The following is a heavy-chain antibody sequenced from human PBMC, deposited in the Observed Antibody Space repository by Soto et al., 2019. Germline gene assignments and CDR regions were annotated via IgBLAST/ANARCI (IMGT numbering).Heavy chain of an antibody. CDR3: ARPPLIAVAGRHAFDI. CDR2: INPSGGST. D-gene: IGHD6-19*01. J-gene: IGHJ3*02. CDR1: GYTFTSYY. Sequence: QVQLVQSGAEVKKPGASVKVSCKASGYTFTSYYMHWVRQAPGQGLEWMGIINPSGGSTSYAQKFQGRVTMTRDTSTSTVYMELSSLRSEDTAVYYCARPPLIAVAGRHAFDIWGQGTMVTVSS. V-gene: IGHV1-46*01.